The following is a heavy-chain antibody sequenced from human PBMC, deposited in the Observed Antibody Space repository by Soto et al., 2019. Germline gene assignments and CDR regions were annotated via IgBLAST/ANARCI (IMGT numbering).Heavy chain of an antibody. CDR1: GFTFSRYW. V-gene: IGHV3-7*01. D-gene: IGHD5-18*01. CDR3: ARERQLSLN. J-gene: IGHJ4*02. CDR2: IKQDGSEK. Sequence: PGGSLRLSCAASGFTFSRYWMSWVRQAPGKGLEWVANIKQDGSEKYYVDSVKGRFTISRDNAENSLYLQMNSLRAEDTAVYYCARERQLSLNWGQGT.